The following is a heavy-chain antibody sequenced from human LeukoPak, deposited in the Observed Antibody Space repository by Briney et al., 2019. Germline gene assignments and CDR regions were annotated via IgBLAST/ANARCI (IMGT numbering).Heavy chain of an antibody. D-gene: IGHD2-15*01. CDR2: MNPNSGNT. CDR1: GYTFTSYD. V-gene: IGHV1-8*01. J-gene: IGHJ5*02. Sequence: ASVKVSCKASGYTFTSYDINWVRQATGQGLEWMGWMNPNSGNTGYAQKFQGRVTMTRNTSISSAYMELSSLRSEDTAVYYCASPYCSGGSCYASWFDPWGQGTLVTVSS. CDR3: ASPYCSGGSCYASWFDP.